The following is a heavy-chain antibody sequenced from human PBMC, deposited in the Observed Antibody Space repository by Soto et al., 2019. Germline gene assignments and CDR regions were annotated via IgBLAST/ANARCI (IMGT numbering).Heavy chain of an antibody. Sequence: QVQLVESGGGVVQPGRSLRLSCAASGFTFSSYGMHWVRQAPGKGLEWVAVIWYDGNNKYYADSVKGRFTISRDNSKNTLYLQMNSLRAEDTAVYYCARDPPRMTKDAFDIWGPGTMVTVSS. CDR2: IWYDGNNK. D-gene: IGHD4-17*01. CDR3: ARDPPRMTKDAFDI. J-gene: IGHJ3*02. V-gene: IGHV3-33*01. CDR1: GFTFSSYG.